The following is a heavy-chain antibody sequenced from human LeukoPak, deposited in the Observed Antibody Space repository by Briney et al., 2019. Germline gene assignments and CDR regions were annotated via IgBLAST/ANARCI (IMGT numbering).Heavy chain of an antibody. CDR3: ARHLARSSSRASVRAFDI. V-gene: IGHV4-59*08. Sequence: SETLSLTCTVSGGSISSYYWSWIRQPPGKGLEWIGYIYYGGSTNYNPSLKSRVTISVDTSKNQFSLKLSSVTAADTAVYYCARHLARSSSRASVRAFDIWGQGTMVTVSS. CDR1: GGSISSYY. CDR2: IYYGGST. J-gene: IGHJ3*02. D-gene: IGHD6-13*01.